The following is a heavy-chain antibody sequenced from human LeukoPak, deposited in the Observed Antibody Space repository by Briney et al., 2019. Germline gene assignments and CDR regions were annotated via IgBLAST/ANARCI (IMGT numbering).Heavy chain of an antibody. CDR3: ARDVGDIWFGEMLRDWFDP. D-gene: IGHD3-10*01. CDR1: GYTFTSYG. V-gene: IGHV1-18*01. Sequence: ASVNVSCKASGYTFTSYGISWVRQAPGQGLEWMGWISAYNGNTNYAQKLQGRVTITTDTSTSTAYMELRSLRSDDTAVYYCARDVGDIWFGEMLRDWFDPWGQGTLVTVSS. J-gene: IGHJ5*02. CDR2: ISAYNGNT.